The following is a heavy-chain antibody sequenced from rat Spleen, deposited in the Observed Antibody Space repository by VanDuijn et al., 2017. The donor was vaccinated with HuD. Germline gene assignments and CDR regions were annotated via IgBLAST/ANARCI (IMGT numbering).Heavy chain of an antibody. D-gene: IGHD1-2*01. Sequence: EVKLVESGGGLVQPGRSLKLSCAASGFSFKDYWMGWVRQAPGKGLEWIGEINKDSSIIKYSPSLKDQFTISRDNAQDTLYLQKSKLGSEDTAIYYCTRGGTIAARIMDAWGQGASVTVSS. J-gene: IGHJ4*01. V-gene: IGHV4-2*01. CDR3: TRGGTIAARIMDA. CDR2: INKDSSII. CDR1: GFSFKDYW.